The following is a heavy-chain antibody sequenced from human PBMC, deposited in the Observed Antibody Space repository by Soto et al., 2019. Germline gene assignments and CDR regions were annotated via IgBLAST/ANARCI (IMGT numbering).Heavy chain of an antibody. CDR2: INHSGST. CDR3: ARIGYGDFDY. CDR1: GGSFSGYY. V-gene: IGHV4-34*01. D-gene: IGHD4-17*01. J-gene: IGHJ4*02. Sequence: PSETLSLTCAVYGGSFSGYYWSWIRQPPGKGLEWIGEINHSGSTNYNPSLKSRVTISVDTSKNQFSLKLSSVTAADTAVYYCARIGYGDFDYWGQAIRVTVAS.